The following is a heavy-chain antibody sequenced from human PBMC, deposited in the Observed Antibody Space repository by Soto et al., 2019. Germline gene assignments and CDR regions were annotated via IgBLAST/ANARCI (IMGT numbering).Heavy chain of an antibody. CDR2: IIPIFGTA. CDR1: GGTFSSYA. CDR3: ASMADTAMVTPYYYYGMDV. Sequence: GASVKVSCKASGGTFSSYAISWVRQAPGQGLEWMGGIIPIFGTANYAQKFQGRVTITADESTSTAYMELSSLRSEDTAVYYCASMADTAMVTPYYYYGMDVWGQGTTVTVSS. V-gene: IGHV1-69*13. D-gene: IGHD5-18*01. J-gene: IGHJ6*02.